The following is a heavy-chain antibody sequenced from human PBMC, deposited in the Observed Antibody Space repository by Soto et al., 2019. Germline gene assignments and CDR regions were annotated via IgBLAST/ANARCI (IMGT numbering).Heavy chain of an antibody. V-gene: IGHV3-20*04. CDR1: GFTFDDYG. CDR2: INWNGGST. J-gene: IGHJ4*02. D-gene: IGHD4-17*01. CDR3: ARFRGWRMTTVTMFDY. Sequence: GGSLRLSCAASGFTFDDYGMSWVRQAPGKGLEWVSGINWNGGSTGYADSVKGRFTISRDNAKNSLYLQMNSLRAEDTALYYCARFRGWRMTTVTMFDYWGQGTLVTVSS.